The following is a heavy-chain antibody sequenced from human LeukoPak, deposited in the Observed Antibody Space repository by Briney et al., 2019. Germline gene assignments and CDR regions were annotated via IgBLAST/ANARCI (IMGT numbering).Heavy chain of an antibody. V-gene: IGHV3-30*18. J-gene: IGHJ4*02. D-gene: IGHD4-11*01. Sequence: GGSLRLSCAASGFSFSDYAMHWVRQAPGKGLEWVAIISHDGSNKYYVDSVKGRFTISRDNSKNTLYLQMNSLRAEDTAVYYCAKSTVVGLGVIDSWGQGALVTVSS. CDR1: GFSFSDYA. CDR3: AKSTVVGLGVIDS. CDR2: ISHDGSNK.